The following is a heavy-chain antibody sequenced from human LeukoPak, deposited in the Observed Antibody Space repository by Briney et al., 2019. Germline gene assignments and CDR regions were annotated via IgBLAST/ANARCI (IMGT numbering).Heavy chain of an antibody. J-gene: IGHJ6*02. CDR3: ARLADSSGWILDYYYGMDV. V-gene: IGHV5-51*01. Sequence: GESLKISCKGSGYSFTNYWIGWVRQMPGKGLEWMGIIYPGDSDTRYSPSFQGQVTISADKSISTAYLQWSSLKASDTAMYYCARLADSSGWILDYYYGMDVWGQGTTVTVSS. CDR1: GYSFTNYW. CDR2: IYPGDSDT. D-gene: IGHD6-19*01.